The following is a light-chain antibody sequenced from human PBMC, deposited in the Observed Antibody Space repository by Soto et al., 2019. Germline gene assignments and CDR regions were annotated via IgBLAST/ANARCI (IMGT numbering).Light chain of an antibody. CDR2: DAS. J-gene: IGKJ5*01. Sequence: DIQMTQSPSSLSASVGDRVTITCQSSQNINNYLNWYQQKPGRAPKLLIYDASNLEAGVPSRFSGRGSGAEYTLTISSLQPEDFATYFCQHSYSNFPITFGQGTRLEIK. V-gene: IGKV1-39*01. CDR1: QNINNY. CDR3: QHSYSNFPIT.